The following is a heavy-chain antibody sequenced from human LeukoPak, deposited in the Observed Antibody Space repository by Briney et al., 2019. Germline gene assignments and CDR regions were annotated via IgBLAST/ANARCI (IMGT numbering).Heavy chain of an antibody. CDR1: GGSISSSNYC. J-gene: IGHJ3*02. CDR3: ARQTRYYDTSGTLGAFDI. V-gene: IGHV4-39*01. Sequence: SETLSLTCTVSGGSISSSNYCWGWIRQPPGKGLEWIGTIYYTGSMFYSPSLKSRVTVSVDTSKNQFSLKLSSVTAADTALYYCARQTRYYDTSGTLGAFDIWGQGTLVTVSS. CDR2: IYYTGSM. D-gene: IGHD3-22*01.